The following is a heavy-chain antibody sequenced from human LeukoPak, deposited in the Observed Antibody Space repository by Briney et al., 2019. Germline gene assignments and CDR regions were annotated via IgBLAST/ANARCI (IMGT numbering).Heavy chain of an antibody. D-gene: IGHD5-18*01. CDR2: INPNSGDT. CDR3: ARDLLWDTASFDY. CDR1: GYTFIGYY. V-gene: IGHV1-2*02. Sequence: ASVKVSCKASGYTFIGYYMHWVRQAPGQGLEWMGWINPNSGDTSYTQKFQGRVTMTRDTSINTAYMELSRLRSDDTAVYYCARDLLWDTASFDYWGQGTLVTVSS. J-gene: IGHJ4*02.